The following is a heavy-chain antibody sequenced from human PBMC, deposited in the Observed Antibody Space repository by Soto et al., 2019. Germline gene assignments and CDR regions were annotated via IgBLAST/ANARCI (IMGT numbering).Heavy chain of an antibody. V-gene: IGHV3-7*01. D-gene: IGHD4-17*01. CDR1: GFTFSSYW. Sequence: EVQLVESGGGLVQPGGSLRLSCAASGFTFSSYWMSWVRQAPGKGLEWVANIKQDGSEKYYVDSVKGRFTISRDNAKNSLYLQMNSLRAEDTAVYYCARDPYGSVGPNDYWGQGTLVTVSS. CDR3: ARDPYGSVGPNDY. J-gene: IGHJ4*02. CDR2: IKQDGSEK.